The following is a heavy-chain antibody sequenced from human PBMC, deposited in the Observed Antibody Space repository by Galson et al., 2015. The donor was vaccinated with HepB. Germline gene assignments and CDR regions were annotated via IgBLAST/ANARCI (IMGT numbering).Heavy chain of an antibody. CDR3: ARVADADYGDHSHFDS. Sequence: SLRLSCAASGFTFSDYYMSWIRQAPGKGLEWISHISQSGTYTNYADSVKGRFTISRDNAQNSLYLQINSLRAEDTAVYYCARVADADYGDHSHFDSWGQGTLVTVSS. CDR1: GFTFSDYY. V-gene: IGHV3-11*06. CDR2: ISQSGTYT. D-gene: IGHD4-17*01. J-gene: IGHJ4*02.